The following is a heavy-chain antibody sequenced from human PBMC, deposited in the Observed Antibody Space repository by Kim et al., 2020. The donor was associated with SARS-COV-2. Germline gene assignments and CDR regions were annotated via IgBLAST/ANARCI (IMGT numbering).Heavy chain of an antibody. CDR3: ASGSGSYIVY. Sequence: GGSLRLSCAASRFTFSSFAMSWVRQAPGKGLQWVSVIYSGGTSTYYVDSVKGRFTISRDNSKNTLFLQMNSLRAEDTAVYYCASGSGSYIVYWGQGTLVTVSS. CDR1: RFTFSSFA. CDR2: IYSGGTST. J-gene: IGHJ4*02. V-gene: IGHV3-23*03. D-gene: IGHD3-10*01.